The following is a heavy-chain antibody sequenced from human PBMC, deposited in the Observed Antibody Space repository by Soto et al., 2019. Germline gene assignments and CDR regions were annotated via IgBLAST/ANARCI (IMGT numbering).Heavy chain of an antibody. CDR1: GYSFTSYE. V-gene: IGHV1-8*01. J-gene: IGHJ4*02. CDR3: ATGTELGGY. Sequence: QVQLVQSGAEVKKPGASVKVSCKASGYSFTSYEINWVRQATGQGLEWLGWMNPDRGNTGYGEKFQCRITMTRNTAISTAYMELSSLRYEDTAVYYCATGTELGGYWGQGTLVTVSS. CDR2: MNPDRGNT. D-gene: IGHD7-27*01.